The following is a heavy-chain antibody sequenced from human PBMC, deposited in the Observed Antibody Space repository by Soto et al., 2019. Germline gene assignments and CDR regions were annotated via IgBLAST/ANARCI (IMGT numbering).Heavy chain of an antibody. D-gene: IGHD5-18*01. V-gene: IGHV1-18*01. J-gene: IGHJ6*02. Sequence: ASVKVSCKASGYTFSRYGISWVRQAPGQGLEWMGWVSGYNGDTKYAQKVQGRVTMTIDTSTYTAYMELRSLTSDDTATYYCALDNSYGPPGDYYYGMDVRGQGTTVTVSS. CDR3: ALDNSYGPPGDYYYGMDV. CDR2: VSGYNGDT. CDR1: GYTFSRYG.